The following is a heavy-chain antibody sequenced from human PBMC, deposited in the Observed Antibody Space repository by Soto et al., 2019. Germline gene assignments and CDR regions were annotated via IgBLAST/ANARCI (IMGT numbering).Heavy chain of an antibody. CDR3: VRIAAAGTE. CDR2: LYYSGST. D-gene: IGHD6-25*01. J-gene: IGHJ4*02. Sequence: PSETLSLTCTVSGGSITNFFWNWIRQPPGKGLEWIAYLYYSGSTKYSPSLKSRVTVSVDTSKNQFSLKLTSVTAADTAVYYCVRIAAAGTEWGQGTRVTVSS. V-gene: IGHV4-59*01. CDR1: GGSITNFF.